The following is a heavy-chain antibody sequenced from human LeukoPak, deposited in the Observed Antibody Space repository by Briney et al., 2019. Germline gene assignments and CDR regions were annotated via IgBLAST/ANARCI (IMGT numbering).Heavy chain of an antibody. V-gene: IGHV3-30*02. CDR3: AKENSAAPSLY. CDR1: GFAFSNYG. J-gene: IGHJ4*02. CDR2: IYYDGRNK. Sequence: GGSLRLSCAASGFAFSNYGMHWVRQAPGKGLEWVALIYYDGRNKYSADSVKGRFTISRDNSQNTVFLQMNSLRAEDTAVYYCAKENSAAPSLYWGQGTLVTVSS. D-gene: IGHD2-2*01.